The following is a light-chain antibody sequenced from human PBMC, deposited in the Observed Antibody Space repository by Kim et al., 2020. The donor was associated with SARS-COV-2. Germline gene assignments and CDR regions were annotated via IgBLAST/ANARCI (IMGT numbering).Light chain of an antibody. CDR3: KSRDSRGKVV. V-gene: IGLV3-19*01. CDR2: GKN. J-gene: IGLJ2*01. CDR1: SLRSYY. Sequence: SSELTQDPAVSVALGQTVRITCQGDSLRSYYATWYQQSSGQAPVLVLYGKNNRPSGIPDRFSGSSSANTASLTITGAQASDEADYYCKSRDSRGKVVFGGGTKVTVL.